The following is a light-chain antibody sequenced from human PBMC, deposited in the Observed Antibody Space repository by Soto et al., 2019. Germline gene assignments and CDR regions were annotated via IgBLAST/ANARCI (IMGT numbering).Light chain of an antibody. CDR1: QSISKW. CDR2: DAS. J-gene: IGKJ2*01. Sequence: DIQMIQSPSTLSASAGDTVTITCRASQSISKWLAWYQQKPGKAPKLLIYDASNLESGVPSRFSGSGSGTEFTLTISSLQPDDFATYYCQHYNTYYTFGQGTNLEIK. CDR3: QHYNTYYT. V-gene: IGKV1-5*01.